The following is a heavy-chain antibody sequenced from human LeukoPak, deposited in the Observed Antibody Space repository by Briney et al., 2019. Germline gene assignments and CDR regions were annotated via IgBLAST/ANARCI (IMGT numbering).Heavy chain of an antibody. Sequence: SETLSLTCTVSGGSISSYYWSWIRQPPGKGLEWIGYIDYSGSTNYNPSLKSQVTISVDTSKNQFSLQLNSVTPEDTAVYYCARADTSAFDYWGQGTLVTVSS. D-gene: IGHD3-16*01. CDR1: GGSISSYY. V-gene: IGHV4-59*12. CDR2: IDYSGST. J-gene: IGHJ4*02. CDR3: ARADTSAFDY.